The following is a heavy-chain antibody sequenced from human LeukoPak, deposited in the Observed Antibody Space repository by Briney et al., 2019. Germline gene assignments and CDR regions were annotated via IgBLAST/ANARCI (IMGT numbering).Heavy chain of an antibody. Sequence: SETLSLTCIVSGGSISSYYWSWIRQPPGKGLEWIGYIYYSGSTNYNPSLKSRVTISLHTSKNQFSLKLSSVTAADTAVYYCARVQIAYSYGLFDYWGQGTLVTVSS. V-gene: IGHV4-59*01. CDR3: ARVQIAYSYGLFDY. CDR2: IYYSGST. D-gene: IGHD5-18*01. J-gene: IGHJ4*02. CDR1: GGSISSYY.